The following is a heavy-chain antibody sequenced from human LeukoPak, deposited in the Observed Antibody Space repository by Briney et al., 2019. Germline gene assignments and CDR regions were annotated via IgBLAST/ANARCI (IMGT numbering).Heavy chain of an antibody. V-gene: IGHV3-66*01. CDR1: GFTVSSNY. CDR3: ARTTTFAPHFDY. D-gene: IGHD1-1*01. Sequence: GGSLRLSCAASGFTVSSNYMSWVRQAPGKGLEWVSVIYSGGSTYYADSVKGRFTISRDNSKNTLYLQMNSLRAEDTAVYYCARTTTFAPHFDYWGQGTLVTVSS. J-gene: IGHJ4*02. CDR2: IYSGGST.